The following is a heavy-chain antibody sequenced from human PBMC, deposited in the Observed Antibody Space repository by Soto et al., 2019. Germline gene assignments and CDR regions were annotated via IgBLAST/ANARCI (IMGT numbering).Heavy chain of an antibody. CDR1: GGSISSGGYY. Sequence: PWETLSLTCTVSGGSISSGGYYWNWIRQHPGKGLEWIGYIYYSGSTSYNPSLKSRVTISVDTTKNQFSLKLSSVTAADTAVYYCARRGYYYDSSGYPSVWYWGQGTLVTVSS. CDR3: ARRGYYYDSSGYPSVWY. D-gene: IGHD3-22*01. J-gene: IGHJ4*02. V-gene: IGHV4-31*03. CDR2: IYYSGST.